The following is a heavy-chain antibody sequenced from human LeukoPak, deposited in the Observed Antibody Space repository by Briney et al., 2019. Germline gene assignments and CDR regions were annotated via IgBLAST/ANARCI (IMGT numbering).Heavy chain of an antibody. CDR2: ISYDGSNK. CDR1: GFTFNNYA. D-gene: IGHD2-15*01. V-gene: IGHV3-30*04. J-gene: IGHJ3*02. CDR3: AKAYCSGGSCYEAAFDI. Sequence: GGSLRLSCAASGFTFNNYAMHWVRQAPGKGLQWVAVISYDGSNKYYADSVKGRFTISRDNSKNTLYLQMNSLRAEDTAVYYCAKAYCSGGSCYEAAFDIWGQGTMVTVSS.